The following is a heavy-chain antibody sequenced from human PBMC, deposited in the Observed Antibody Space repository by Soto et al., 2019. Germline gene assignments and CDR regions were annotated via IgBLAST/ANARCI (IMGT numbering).Heavy chain of an antibody. D-gene: IGHD6-13*01. J-gene: IGHJ3*02. CDR1: GFTFSSYG. Sequence: QVQLVESGGGVVQPGRSLRLSCAASGFTFSSYGMHWVRQAPGKGLEWVAVISYDGSNKYYADSVKGRFTISRDNSKNTLYLQMNSLRAEDTAVYYCAKDYSSRSDAFDIWGQGTMVTVSS. V-gene: IGHV3-30*18. CDR3: AKDYSSRSDAFDI. CDR2: ISYDGSNK.